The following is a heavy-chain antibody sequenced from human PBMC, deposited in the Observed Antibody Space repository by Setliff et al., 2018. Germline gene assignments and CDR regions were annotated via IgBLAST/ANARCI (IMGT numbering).Heavy chain of an antibody. CDR2: INHSGNS. Sequence: KSSETLSLTCAVYGGSFSGYYWSWIRQSPGKGLEWIGEINHSGNSNYMPSLKSRVTIFLDTSRNQLSLNLRSVTAADTAVYYCARGASLSSYFYSSYMDVWSKGTTVTVSS. D-gene: IGHD3-10*02. CDR1: GGSFSGYY. CDR3: ARGASLSSYFYSSYMDV. J-gene: IGHJ6*03. V-gene: IGHV4-34*01.